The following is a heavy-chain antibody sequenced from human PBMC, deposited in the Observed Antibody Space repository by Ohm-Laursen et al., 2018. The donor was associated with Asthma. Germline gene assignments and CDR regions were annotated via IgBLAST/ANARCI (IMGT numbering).Heavy chain of an antibody. CDR2: FNPNDGAT. J-gene: IGHJ4*02. CDR3: ASGLAGDYGDYIPDF. Sequence: SVKVSCKASGYTFTAYYMHWVRQAPGQGLEWMGRFNPNDGATSFAQKFQGRVTMTWDTSITTAYMELSRLRSDDTAMYYCASGLAGDYGDYIPDFWGQGSLVTVSS. D-gene: IGHD4-17*01. CDR1: GYTFTAYY. V-gene: IGHV1-2*06.